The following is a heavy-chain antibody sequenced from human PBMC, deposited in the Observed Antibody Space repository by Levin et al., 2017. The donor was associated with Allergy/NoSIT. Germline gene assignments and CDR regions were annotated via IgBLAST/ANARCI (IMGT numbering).Heavy chain of an antibody. CDR1: GFTFTDYY. Sequence: PGESLKISCAASGFTFTDYYMSWLRQAPGKGLEWVSYLSSSSSDTKYSDSVRGRFTVSRDNAKNSLYLQMNSLRAEDTAVYYCARVKGSYASDYWGQGSLVTVSS. D-gene: IGHD1-26*01. CDR2: LSSSSSDT. V-gene: IGHV3-11*05. CDR3: ARVKGSYASDY. J-gene: IGHJ4*02.